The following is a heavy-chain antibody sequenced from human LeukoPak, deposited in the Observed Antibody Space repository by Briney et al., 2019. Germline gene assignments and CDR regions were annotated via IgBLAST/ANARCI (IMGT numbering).Heavy chain of an antibody. V-gene: IGHV3-66*01. CDR3: ARDRGDSSSWYGFFDY. CDR1: GFTVSSNY. Sequence: GGSLRLSCAASGFTVSSNYMSWVRQAPGKGLEWVSVIYSGGSTYYADSVKGRFTISRDNSKNTLYLQMNSLRAEDTAVYYCARDRGDSSSWYGFFDYWGQGTLVTVSS. J-gene: IGHJ4*02. CDR2: IYSGGST. D-gene: IGHD6-13*01.